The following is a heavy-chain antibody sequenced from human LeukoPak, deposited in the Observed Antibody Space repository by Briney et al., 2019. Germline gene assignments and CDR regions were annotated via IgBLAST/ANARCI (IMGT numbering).Heavy chain of an antibody. Sequence: GGSLRLSCAASGFSFSSYSMNWVRQAPGKGLEWVSFISDNNRNIYYADSVKGRFTVSRDNAKNSLYLQMNSLRAEDTAVYFCARDLGGPDYWGQGTLVTVSS. CDR3: ARDLGGPDY. J-gene: IGHJ4*02. CDR1: GFSFSSYS. D-gene: IGHD3-16*01. CDR2: ISDNNRNI. V-gene: IGHV3-21*01.